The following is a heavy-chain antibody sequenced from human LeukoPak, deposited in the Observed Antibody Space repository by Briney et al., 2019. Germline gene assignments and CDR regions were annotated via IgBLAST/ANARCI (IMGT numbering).Heavy chain of an antibody. J-gene: IGHJ4*02. D-gene: IGHD2-2*01. CDR2: ISGSGGST. CDR1: GFTFSGYA. V-gene: IGHV3-23*01. CDR3: AKTGGCSGTGCFRYPFYFDS. Sequence: GGSLRLSCVASGFTFSGYAMSWVRQAPGKGLEWVSAISGSGGSTYYADSVKGRFTISRDNSKNTLYLQMNSLRAEDTAVYYCAKTGGCSGTGCFRYPFYFDSWGLGTLVTVSS.